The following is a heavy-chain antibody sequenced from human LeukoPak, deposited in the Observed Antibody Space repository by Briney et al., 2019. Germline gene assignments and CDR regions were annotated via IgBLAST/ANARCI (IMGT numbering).Heavy chain of an antibody. CDR2: ISGSGGST. CDR1: GFTFSSYA. D-gene: IGHD6-19*01. Sequence: GGSLRLSCAASGFTFSSYAMSWVRQAPGKGLEWVSAISGSGGSTYYADSVKGRFTISRDNSKNTLYLQMNSLRAEDTAVYYCATRPSGYSSGWYLSYYYYYMDVWGKGTTVTVSS. V-gene: IGHV3-23*01. J-gene: IGHJ6*03. CDR3: ATRPSGYSSGWYLSYYYYYMDV.